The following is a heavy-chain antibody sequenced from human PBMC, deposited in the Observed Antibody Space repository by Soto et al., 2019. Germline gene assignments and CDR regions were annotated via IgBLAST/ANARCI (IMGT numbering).Heavy chain of an antibody. J-gene: IGHJ4*02. Sequence: QVQLVESGGGVVQPGRSLRLSCAASGFTFSSYGMHWVRQAPGKGLEWVATIGYDGSNKYYADFVKGRFTISRDDSKNTLYLQMNSLRAEDTAVYYCARGQFDDSSGGFDYWGQGTLVTVSS. CDR1: GFTFSSYG. V-gene: IGHV3-33*01. CDR2: IGYDGSNK. D-gene: IGHD3-22*01. CDR3: ARGQFDDSSGGFDY.